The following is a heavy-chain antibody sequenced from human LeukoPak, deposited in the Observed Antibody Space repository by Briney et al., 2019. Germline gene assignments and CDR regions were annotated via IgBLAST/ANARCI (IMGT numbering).Heavy chain of an antibody. D-gene: IGHD3-22*01. CDR2: INSDGSST. Sequence: GGSLRLSCAASGFTFSSYWMHWVRQAPGKGLVWVSRINSDGSSTSYADSVKGRFTISRDNAKNTLYLQMNSLRAEDTAVYYCARGSYYYDSSGLQYFQHWGQGTLVTVSS. J-gene: IGHJ1*01. V-gene: IGHV3-74*01. CDR3: ARGSYYYDSSGLQYFQH. CDR1: GFTFSSYW.